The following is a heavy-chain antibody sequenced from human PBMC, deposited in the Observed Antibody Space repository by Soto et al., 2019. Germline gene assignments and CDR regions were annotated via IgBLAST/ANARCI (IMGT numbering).Heavy chain of an antibody. V-gene: IGHV2-5*01. Sequence: SGPTLVNPTQTLTVTCSFSGFSLTTSAAGVGWIRQTPGKALEWLEVIFGHGNEKDSPSLKNRLTITKDTSKSQVVLTMTNVDPLDTATYCCAHRSYSGTYYFDSWGQGTLVTVSS. D-gene: IGHD1-26*01. CDR2: IFGHGNE. CDR1: GFSLTTSAAG. CDR3: AHRSYSGTYYFDS. J-gene: IGHJ4*02.